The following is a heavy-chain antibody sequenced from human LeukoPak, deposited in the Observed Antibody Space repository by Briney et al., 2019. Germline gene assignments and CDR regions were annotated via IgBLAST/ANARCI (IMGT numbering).Heavy chain of an antibody. D-gene: IGHD6-19*01. Sequence: GSLRLSCAASGFIFSNYGMNWVRQAPGKGLEWVAAISASGSATSYADSVRGRFTISRDNSKSTTYLQMNSLRAEDTAVFYCARGGYSSGWDSAEYFQHWGQGTLVTVSS. CDR1: GFIFSNYG. J-gene: IGHJ1*01. CDR2: ISASGSAT. CDR3: ARGGYSSGWDSAEYFQH. V-gene: IGHV3-23*01.